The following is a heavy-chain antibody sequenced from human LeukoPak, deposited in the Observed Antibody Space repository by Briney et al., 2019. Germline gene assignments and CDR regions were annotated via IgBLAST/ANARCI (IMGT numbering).Heavy chain of an antibody. J-gene: IGHJ4*02. Sequence: ASVKVSCKASGYTFTSYYVHWVRQAPGQGLEWMGLINPSGGSTTYIQKFQGRVTMTRDTSTSTVYMALSSLRSEDTAVYFCARGPHTGSYYFDYWGLGTLVTVSS. CDR2: INPSGGST. CDR3: ARGPHTGSYYFDY. CDR1: GYTFTSYY. V-gene: IGHV1-46*01. D-gene: IGHD1-26*01.